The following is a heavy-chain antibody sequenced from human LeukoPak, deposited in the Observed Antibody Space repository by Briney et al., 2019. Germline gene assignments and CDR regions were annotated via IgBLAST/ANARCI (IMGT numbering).Heavy chain of an antibody. CDR3: ARSYVWGSYRQGYFDY. CDR1: GFTFSSYS. D-gene: IGHD3-16*02. CDR2: ISSSSSYI. J-gene: IGHJ4*02. V-gene: IGHV3-21*01. Sequence: AGGSLRLSCAASGFTFSSYSMNWVRQAPGKGLEWVSSISSSSSYIYYADSVKGRFTISRDNAKNSLYLQMNSLRAEDTAVYYCARSYVWGSYRQGYFDYWGQGTLVTVSS.